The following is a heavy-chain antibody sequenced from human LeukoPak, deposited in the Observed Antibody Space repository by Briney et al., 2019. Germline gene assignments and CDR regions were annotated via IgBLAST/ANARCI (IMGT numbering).Heavy chain of an antibody. J-gene: IGHJ6*03. CDR2: ITGSGGST. CDR1: GFTFSSYW. Sequence: GGSLRLSCAASGFTFSSYWMSWVRQAPGKGLEWVSGITGSGGSTYYADSVKGRFTISRDNSKNTLYLQMNSLKTEDTAVYYCTTEYDPRLNYYYYYMDVWGKGTTVTVSS. V-gene: IGHV3-23*01. CDR3: TTEYDPRLNYYYYYMDV. D-gene: IGHD1-1*01.